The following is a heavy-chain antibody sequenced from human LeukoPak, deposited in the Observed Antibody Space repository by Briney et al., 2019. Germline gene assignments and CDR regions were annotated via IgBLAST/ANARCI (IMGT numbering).Heavy chain of an antibody. Sequence: GGSLRLSCSASGFTFSNYGMHWVRQAPGKGLDWVAFIRFDGGDKYYADSVKGRFTISRDNSKNTLNLQMSSLRTEDTAVYYCARASTGYRYNWFDPWGQGTLVTVSS. CDR3: ARASTGYRYNWFDP. CDR2: IRFDGGDK. V-gene: IGHV3-30*02. J-gene: IGHJ5*02. D-gene: IGHD1-1*01. CDR1: GFTFSNYG.